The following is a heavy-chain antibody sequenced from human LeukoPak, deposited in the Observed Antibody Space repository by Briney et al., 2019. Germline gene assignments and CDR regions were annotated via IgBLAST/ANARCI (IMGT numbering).Heavy chain of an antibody. V-gene: IGHV4-39*01. CDR2: IYYSGST. CDR3: ASSGWPRYYFDY. J-gene: IGHJ4*02. D-gene: IGHD6-19*01. CDR1: GGSISSSSYY. Sequence: SETLSLTCTVSGGSISSSSYYWGWIRQPPGKGLEWIGSIYYSGSTYYNPSLKSRVTISVDTSKNQFSLKLSSVTAADTAVYYRASSGWPRYYFDYWGQGTLVTVSS.